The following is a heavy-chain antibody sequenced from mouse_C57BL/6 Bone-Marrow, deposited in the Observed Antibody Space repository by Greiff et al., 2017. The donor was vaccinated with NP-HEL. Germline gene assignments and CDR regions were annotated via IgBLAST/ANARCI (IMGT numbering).Heavy chain of an antibody. CDR2: IWGVGST. V-gene: IGHV2-6*01. J-gene: IGHJ3*01. D-gene: IGHD1-1*01. CDR1: GFSLTSYG. CDR3: ASYYYGRRDWFAY. Sequence: VHLVESGPGLVAPSQSLSITCTVSGFSLTSYGVDWVRQSPGKGLEWLGVIWGVGSTNYNSALKSRLSISKDNSKSQVFLKMNSLQTDDTAMYYCASYYYGRRDWFAYWGQGTLVTVSA.